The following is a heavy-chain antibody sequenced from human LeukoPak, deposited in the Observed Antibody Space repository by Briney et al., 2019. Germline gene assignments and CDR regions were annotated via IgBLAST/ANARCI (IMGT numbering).Heavy chain of an antibody. V-gene: IGHV5-51*01. D-gene: IGHD2-8*01. CDR3: ARLAYCSNDVCYSNYYYSMDV. CDR1: GYPFSSYW. CDR2: IYHDDSDT. J-gene: IGHJ6*03. Sequence: HGESLKISCKGSGYPFSSYWIGWVRQMPGKGLEWMGIIYHDDSDTRYSPSFQGQVTISADKSIRTAYLQWSSLKASDTAMYYCARLAYCSNDVCYSNYYYSMDVWGKGTTVTVSS.